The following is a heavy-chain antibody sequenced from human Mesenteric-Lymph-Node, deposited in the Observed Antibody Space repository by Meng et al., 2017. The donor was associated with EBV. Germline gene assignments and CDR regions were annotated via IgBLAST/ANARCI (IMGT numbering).Heavy chain of an antibody. D-gene: IGHD5/OR15-5a*01. CDR2: INTDTGNP. CDR1: GCTFNTYA. V-gene: IGHV7-4-1*02. J-gene: IGHJ4*02. Sequence: QFQRWSSGAGVTNPGASVKVSCKVSGCTFNTYAMNWVRQAPGQGLEWMGWINTDTGNPTYAQGFTGRCVFSLDTSVSTTYLEISSLKTEDTAVYYCARDLQGTVSTDYFDHWGQGTLVTVSS. CDR3: ARDLQGTVSTDYFDH.